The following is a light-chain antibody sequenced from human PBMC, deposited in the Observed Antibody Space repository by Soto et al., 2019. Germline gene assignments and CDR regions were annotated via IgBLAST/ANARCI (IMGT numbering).Light chain of an antibody. CDR1: RSIGNY. Sequence: DIQMTQSPSSLSASIGDRVIITCRASRSIGNYVNWYQQKLGKAPKLLIYAASSLQSGVPSRFGGSGSGTGFTLTISSLQPEDSATYYCQESNSVPFTFGGGTKLEIK. V-gene: IGKV1-39*01. CDR3: QESNSVPFT. J-gene: IGKJ4*01. CDR2: AAS.